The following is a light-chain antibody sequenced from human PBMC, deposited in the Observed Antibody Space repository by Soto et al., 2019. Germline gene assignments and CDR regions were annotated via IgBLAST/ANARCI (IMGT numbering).Light chain of an antibody. V-gene: IGLV2-11*01. CDR2: DVS. Sequence: QSALTQPRSVSLSPGQSVTISCTGTSSDVGGYNYVSWYQQHPGKAPKLMIYDVSKRPSGVPDRFSGSKSGNTASLTISGLQAEDEADYYCCSYAGSYPYVFGTGTKVTVL. J-gene: IGLJ1*01. CDR3: CSYAGSYPYV. CDR1: SSDVGGYNY.